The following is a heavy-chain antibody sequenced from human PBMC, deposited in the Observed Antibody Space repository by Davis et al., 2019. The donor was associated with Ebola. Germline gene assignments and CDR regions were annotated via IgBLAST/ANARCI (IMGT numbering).Heavy chain of an antibody. V-gene: IGHV3-49*03. CDR1: GFTFGDYA. CDR2: IRSKAYGGKT. CDR3: TRDLKQPPPSYYYGMDV. Sequence: GGSLRPSCSTYGFTFGDYAMNWLRQAPGKGLEWVGFIRSKAYGGKTQYAASVKGRFTISRDDSKSIAFLQMNSLKTDDTAVYYCTRDLKQPPPSYYYGMDVWGQGTTVTVSS. J-gene: IGHJ6*02. D-gene: IGHD6-13*01.